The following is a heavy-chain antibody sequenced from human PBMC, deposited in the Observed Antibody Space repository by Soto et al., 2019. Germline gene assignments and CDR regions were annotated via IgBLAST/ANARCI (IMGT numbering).Heavy chain of an antibody. V-gene: IGHV1-69*12. CDR3: AKPQSIQDYYYGRDV. CDR1: GGTFSSYA. J-gene: IGHJ6*02. D-gene: IGHD6-6*01. CDR2: IIAIFGTA. Sequence: QVQLVQSGAEVKKPGSSVKVSCKASGGTFSSYAISWVRPAPGQGLEWMGGIIAIFGTADYAQKFQGRVTITADESTSTAYMELSSLISEDTAVYYCAKPQSIQDYYYGRDVWGQGTTVTVSS.